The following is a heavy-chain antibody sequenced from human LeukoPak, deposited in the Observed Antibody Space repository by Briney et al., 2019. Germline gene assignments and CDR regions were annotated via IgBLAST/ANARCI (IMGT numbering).Heavy chain of an antibody. CDR2: IYYTGST. V-gene: IGHV4-39*07. CDR3: ARELAVVGAVDAFDI. CDR1: GGSISSRSYY. D-gene: IGHD2-15*01. J-gene: IGHJ3*02. Sequence: SETLSLTCTVSGGSISSRSYYWGWIRQPPGKGLEWIGSIYYTGSTNYNPSLKSRVTISVDTSKNQFSLKLSSVAAADTAVYYCARELAVVGAVDAFDIWGQGTLVTVSS.